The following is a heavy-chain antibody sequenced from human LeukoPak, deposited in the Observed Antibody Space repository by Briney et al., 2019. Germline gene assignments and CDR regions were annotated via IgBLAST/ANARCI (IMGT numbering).Heavy chain of an antibody. CDR3: ARRGGSSSYDSSGYYLFDF. Sequence: GESLKISCRASGYIFTNYWIAWVRQMPGKGLEWMGIIYPGDSDTRYSPSFQGQVTISADKSISTAYLHWRSLKASDTAMYYCARRGGSSSYDSSGYYLFDFWGQGTLVTVSS. J-gene: IGHJ4*02. D-gene: IGHD3-22*01. CDR1: GYIFTNYW. V-gene: IGHV5-51*01. CDR2: IYPGDSDT.